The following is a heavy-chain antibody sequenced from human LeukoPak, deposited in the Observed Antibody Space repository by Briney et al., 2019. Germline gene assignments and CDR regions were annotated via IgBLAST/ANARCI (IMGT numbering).Heavy chain of an antibody. V-gene: IGHV4-39*01. D-gene: IGHD5-18*01. CDR1: GGSISSSSAY. Sequence: SETLSRTCTVSGGSISSSSAYWGWIRQPPGKGLEWIGSIYYSKNTYYNPSLKSRVTISADTSKNQFSLTLDSVSATDTAVYYCVSPRGFSYGYFDYWGQGTLVTVSS. J-gene: IGHJ4*02. CDR3: VSPRGFSYGYFDY. CDR2: IYYSKNT.